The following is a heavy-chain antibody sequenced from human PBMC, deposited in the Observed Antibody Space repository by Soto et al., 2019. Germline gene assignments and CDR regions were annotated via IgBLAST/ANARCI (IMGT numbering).Heavy chain of an antibody. CDR1: GFSLSTNGMC. CDR3: ARVGPGANWFDP. J-gene: IGHJ5*02. Sequence: GSGPTLVNPTQTLTLTCSFSGFSLSTNGMCVGWVRQPPGKALEFLARIDWDDDKYYNTSLRTRLTISKDTSKNQVVLTMTNMDPVDTATYYCARVGPGANWFDPWGQGTLVTVSS. CDR2: IDWDDDK. V-gene: IGHV2-70*11.